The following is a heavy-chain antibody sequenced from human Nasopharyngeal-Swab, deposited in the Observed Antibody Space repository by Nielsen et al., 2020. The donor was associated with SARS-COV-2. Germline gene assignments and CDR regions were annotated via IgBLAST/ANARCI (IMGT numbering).Heavy chain of an antibody. CDR1: GFTFRNYW. J-gene: IGHJ4*02. V-gene: IGHV3-7*01. Sequence: GESLKISCAASGFTFRNYWMSWVRQAPGKGLEWVANIKQGGSEKHYVDSVKGRFTISRDNAKNSLYLQMNSLRAEDTAVFHCARIAAAGHFDYWGQGTLVTISS. CDR3: ARIAAAGHFDY. D-gene: IGHD6-13*01. CDR2: IKQGGSEK.